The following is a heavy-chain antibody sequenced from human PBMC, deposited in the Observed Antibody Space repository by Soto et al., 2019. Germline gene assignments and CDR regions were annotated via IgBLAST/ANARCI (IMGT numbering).Heavy chain of an antibody. D-gene: IGHD6-13*01. CDR1: GGSISSYY. CDR3: ARTIEADGTEKWFDP. CDR2: IYSSGST. J-gene: IGHJ5*02. Sequence: SETLSLTCSVSGGSISSYYWSWIRQPAGKGLEWIGRIYSSGSTKYNPSLKSRVIMSVDTSKNQFSLKLYSVTAADTAVYYCARTIEADGTEKWFDPWGQGTLVTVSS. V-gene: IGHV4-4*07.